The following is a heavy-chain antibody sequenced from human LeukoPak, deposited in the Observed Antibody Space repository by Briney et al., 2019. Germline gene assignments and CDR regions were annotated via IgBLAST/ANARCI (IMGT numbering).Heavy chain of an antibody. J-gene: IGHJ5*02. CDR3: ARDRASYDFWSAFDP. CDR1: GYTFTSYG. CDR2: ISAYNGNT. Sequence: ASVKVSCKASGYTFTSYGISWVRQAPGQGLEWTGWISAYNGNTNYAQKLQGRVTMTTDTSTSTAYMELRSLRSDDTAVYYCARDRASYDFWSAFDPWGQGTLVTVSS. V-gene: IGHV1-18*01. D-gene: IGHD3-3*01.